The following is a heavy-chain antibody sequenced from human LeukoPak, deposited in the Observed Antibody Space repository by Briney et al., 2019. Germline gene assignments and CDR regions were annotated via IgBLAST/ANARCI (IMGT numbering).Heavy chain of an antibody. J-gene: IGHJ4*02. Sequence: PGGSLRLSCAASGFTFSSYSMNWVRQAPGKGLEWVSSISSSSSYIYYADSVKGRFTISRDNAKNSLYLQMSSLRAEDTAVYYCARVKYYYGSGSLTTSYYFDYWGQGTLVTVSS. CDR1: GFTFSSYS. V-gene: IGHV3-21*01. CDR2: ISSSSSYI. D-gene: IGHD3-10*01. CDR3: ARVKYYYGSGSLTTSYYFDY.